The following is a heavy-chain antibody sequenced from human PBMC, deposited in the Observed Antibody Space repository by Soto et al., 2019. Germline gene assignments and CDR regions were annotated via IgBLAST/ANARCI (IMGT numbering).Heavy chain of an antibody. Sequence: QLQLQESGPGLVKPSETLSLTCTVSGGSISSRGYYWGWIRQPPGKGLEWIGTIYYSGSTYSNPSLKSRVTISVDTSKNQFSLKLSSVTAADTAVYYCATSNWFDPWVQGTLVTVSS. J-gene: IGHJ5*02. V-gene: IGHV4-39*01. CDR2: IYYSGST. CDR1: GGSISSRGYY. CDR3: ATSNWFDP.